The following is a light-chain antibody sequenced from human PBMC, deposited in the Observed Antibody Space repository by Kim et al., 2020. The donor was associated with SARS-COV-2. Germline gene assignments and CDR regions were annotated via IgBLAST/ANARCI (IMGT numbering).Light chain of an antibody. Sequence: DAASISCRLSQCLLHINGTNYLDWYLQKPGQAPQLLIYLGSNRASGVPDRFSGSGSGTDFTLKISRVEAEDVGVYYCMQALQTLRSFGQGTKLEI. J-gene: IGKJ2*03. V-gene: IGKV2-28*01. CDR2: LGS. CDR1: QCLLHINGTNY. CDR3: MQALQTLRS.